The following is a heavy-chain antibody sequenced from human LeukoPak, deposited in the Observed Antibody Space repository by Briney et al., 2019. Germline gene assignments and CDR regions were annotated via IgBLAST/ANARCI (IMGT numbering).Heavy chain of an antibody. J-gene: IGHJ3*02. Sequence: SETLSLTCTVSGGSISSSSYYWGWIRQPPGKGLEWIGSIYYSGSTYYNPSLKSRVTISVDTSKNQFSLKLSSVTAADTAVYYCASYSSSWAGAFDIWGQGTMVTVSS. V-gene: IGHV4-39*07. CDR2: IYYSGST. CDR3: ASYSSSWAGAFDI. CDR1: GGSISSSSYY. D-gene: IGHD6-13*01.